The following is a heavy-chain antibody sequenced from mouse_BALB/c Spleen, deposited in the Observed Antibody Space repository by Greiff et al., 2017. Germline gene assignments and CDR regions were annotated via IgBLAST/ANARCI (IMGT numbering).Heavy chain of an antibody. CDR1: GFTFSSYG. CDR2: ISSGGSYT. J-gene: IGHJ4*01. CDR3: ARQVIYDGYYEDYYAMDY. V-gene: IGHV5-6*01. Sequence: EVQVVESGGDLVKPGGSLKLSCAASGFTFSSYGMSWVRQTPDKRLEWVATISSGGSYTYYPDSVKGRFTISRDNAKNTLYLQMSSLKSEDTAMYYCARQVIYDGYYEDYYAMDYWGQGTSVTVSS. D-gene: IGHD2-3*01.